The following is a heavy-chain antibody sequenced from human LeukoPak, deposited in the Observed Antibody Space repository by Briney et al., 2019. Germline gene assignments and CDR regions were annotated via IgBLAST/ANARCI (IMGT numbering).Heavy chain of an antibody. D-gene: IGHD3-10*01. CDR1: GFTFSSYG. Sequence: GGSLRLSCAASGFTFSSYGMHWVRQAPGKGLEWVAFIRYDGSNKYYADSVKGRFTISRDNSKNTLYLQMNSLRAEDTAVYYCAKMGRYGSGNLDAFDIWGQGTMVTVSS. V-gene: IGHV3-30*02. CDR2: IRYDGSNK. CDR3: AKMGRYGSGNLDAFDI. J-gene: IGHJ3*02.